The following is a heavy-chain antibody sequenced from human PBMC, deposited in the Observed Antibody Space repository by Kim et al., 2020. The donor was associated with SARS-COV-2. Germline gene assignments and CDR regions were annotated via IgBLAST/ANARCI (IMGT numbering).Heavy chain of an antibody. Sequence: SQTLSLTCAISGDSVSSYRATWNWIRQSPSRGLEWLGRTYYRSKWSTDYAVYVESRIIINADTSKNQFSLQLKSVTPEDTAVYYCARALSGTFDPWGQGT. CDR1: GDSVSSYRAT. J-gene: IGHJ5*02. V-gene: IGHV6-1*01. CDR2: TYYRSKWST. CDR3: ARALSGTFDP. D-gene: IGHD1-26*01.